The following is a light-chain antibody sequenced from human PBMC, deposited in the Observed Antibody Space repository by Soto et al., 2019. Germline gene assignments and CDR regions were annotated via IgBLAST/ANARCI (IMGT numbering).Light chain of an antibody. CDR3: RQYGRSLEFA. J-gene: IGKJ4*01. V-gene: IGKV3-15*01. Sequence: EIVMTQSPATLSVSPGERATLSCRASQSISSNLAWYQQKLGQAPRLLIYGASTRATGIPARFSGSGSGTDFTLTISRLDPEDFAVYYCRQYGRSLEFAVGGGTKVDIK. CDR2: GAS. CDR1: QSISSN.